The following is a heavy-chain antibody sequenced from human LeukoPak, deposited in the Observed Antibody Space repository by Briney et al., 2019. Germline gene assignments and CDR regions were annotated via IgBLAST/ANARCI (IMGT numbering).Heavy chain of an antibody. Sequence: GASVKVSCKASGYSFTTFPMHWVRQAPGQGLEWMGWINTNTGNPTYAQGFAGWFVFSLETSVNTAYLQISSLKAEDTAVYYCARVTTVTSRYFDYWGQGTLVTVSS. CDR3: ARVTTVTSRYFDY. D-gene: IGHD4-17*01. CDR1: GYSFTTFP. V-gene: IGHV7-4-1*02. CDR2: INTNTGNP. J-gene: IGHJ4*02.